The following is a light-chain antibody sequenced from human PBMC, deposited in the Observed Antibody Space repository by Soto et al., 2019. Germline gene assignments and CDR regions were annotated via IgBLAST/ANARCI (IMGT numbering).Light chain of an antibody. CDR1: QSVTSNY. Sequence: EIVLTQSPGTLSLSPGEIATLSCRASQSVTSNYLAWYQQKPGQAPRLLIYGASSRATGIPDRFSGGGSGTDFTLTISRLEPEDFAVFYCQQYGGSPFTFGPGTKVDFK. CDR2: GAS. CDR3: QQYGGSPFT. V-gene: IGKV3-20*01. J-gene: IGKJ3*01.